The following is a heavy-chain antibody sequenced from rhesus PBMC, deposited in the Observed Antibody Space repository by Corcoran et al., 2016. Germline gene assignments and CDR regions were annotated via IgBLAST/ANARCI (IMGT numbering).Heavy chain of an antibody. CDR3: AREAAGTRSDRFDV. CDR1: GASISSND. J-gene: IGHJ5-1*01. Sequence: QVQLQESGPGLVKPSETLPLTCAVSGASISSNDWTWIRPPPGQGLEWIGYISGGSGSTTYNPSLMSRVTISKDTSKNQFSLKLNSVTAADTAVYYCAREAAGTRSDRFDVWGAGVLVSVSS. CDR2: ISGGSGST. V-gene: IGHV4-147*01. D-gene: IGHD6-25*01.